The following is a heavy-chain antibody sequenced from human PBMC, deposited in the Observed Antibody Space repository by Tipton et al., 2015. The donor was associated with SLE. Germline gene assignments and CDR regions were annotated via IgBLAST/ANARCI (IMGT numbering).Heavy chain of an antibody. J-gene: IGHJ4*02. CDR2: ISSTGIYI. D-gene: IGHD3-16*01. CDR3: AGGTGAYFDH. CDR1: GFTFSYYN. Sequence: GSLRLSCTASGFTFSYYNMNWVRQAPGEGLEWVPSISSTGIYIYNADSLKGRFTISRDNSKNTLYLQMNRLRVEDTAVYYCAGGTGAYFDHWGQGTLVTVSS. V-gene: IGHV3-21*01.